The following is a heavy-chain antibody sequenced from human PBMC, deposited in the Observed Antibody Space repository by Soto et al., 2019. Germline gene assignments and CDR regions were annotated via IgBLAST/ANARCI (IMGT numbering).Heavy chain of an antibody. CDR1: GYTFTSYG. Sequence: ASVKVSCKASGYTFTSYGISWVRQAPGQGLEWMGWISAYNGNTNYAQKLQGRVTMTTDTSTSTAYMELRSLRSDDTVVYYCATERYYYYYGMDVWGQGTTVTVSS. V-gene: IGHV1-18*01. CDR3: ATERYYYYYGMDV. CDR2: ISAYNGNT. J-gene: IGHJ6*02.